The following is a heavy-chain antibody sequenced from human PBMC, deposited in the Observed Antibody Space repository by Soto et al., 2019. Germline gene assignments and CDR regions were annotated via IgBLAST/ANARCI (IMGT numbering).Heavy chain of an antibody. Sequence: SETLSLTCTVSGGSISSGDYYWSWIRQPPGKGLEWIGYIYYSGSTYYNPSLKSRVTISVDTSKNQFSLKLSSVTAADTAVYYCARGAEDSSGYYYTLFDYWGQGXLVTVSS. CDR2: IYYSGST. CDR3: ARGAEDSSGYYYTLFDY. D-gene: IGHD3-22*01. J-gene: IGHJ4*02. V-gene: IGHV4-30-4*01. CDR1: GGSISSGDYY.